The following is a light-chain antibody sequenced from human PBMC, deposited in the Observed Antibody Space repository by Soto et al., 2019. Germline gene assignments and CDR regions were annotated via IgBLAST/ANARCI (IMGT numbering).Light chain of an antibody. J-gene: IGKJ1*01. CDR2: DAS. V-gene: IGKV1-5*01. CDR3: QQYKDYWT. CDR1: QTIGSW. Sequence: DIQMTQSPSTLSASVGDRVTITCRASQTIGSWLAWYQQKPGRAPKLLIFDASSLESGVPSRFSGNGSGTEFTLTISSLQPDDFATYYCQQYKDYWTFGQGTKVDIK.